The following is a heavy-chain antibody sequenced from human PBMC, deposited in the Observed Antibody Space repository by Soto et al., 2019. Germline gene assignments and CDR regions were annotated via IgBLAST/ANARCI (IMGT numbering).Heavy chain of an antibody. CDR1: GGTVSSYV. CDR2: IIPIFGTA. CDR3: AKHPEDHYYGMDV. Sequence: QVQLLQSGAEVKKPGSSVKVSCKASGGTVSSYVISWVRQAPGQGLEWMGGIIPIFGTADYAQKCQGRVTMTAAESTSTVYVELSSLRSEDTAVYYCAKHPEDHYYGMDVWGQGTTVTVSS. J-gene: IGHJ6*02. D-gene: IGHD2-15*01. V-gene: IGHV1-69*12.